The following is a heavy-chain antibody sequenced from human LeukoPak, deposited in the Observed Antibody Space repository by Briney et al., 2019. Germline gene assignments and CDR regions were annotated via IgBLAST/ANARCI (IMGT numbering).Heavy chain of an antibody. Sequence: AGGSLRLSCAASGFTFSSYGMHWVRQAPGKGLEWVAVISYDGSNKYYADSVKGRFTISRDNSKNTLYLQMNSLRAEDTAVYYCALHDYGDYGAFDIWGQGTMVTVSS. CDR3: ALHDYGDYGAFDI. J-gene: IGHJ3*02. V-gene: IGHV3-30*03. D-gene: IGHD4-17*01. CDR2: ISYDGSNK. CDR1: GFTFSSYG.